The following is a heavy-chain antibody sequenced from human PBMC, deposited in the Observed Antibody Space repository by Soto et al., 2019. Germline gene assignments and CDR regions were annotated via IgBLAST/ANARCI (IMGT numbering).Heavy chain of an antibody. CDR2: IKHDGSEK. Sequence: EVQLVESGGGLVQPGGSLRLSCAASGFTFSSYWMTWVRQAPGKGLEWVANIKHDGSEKYYVDSVKGRFTISRDNAKHSLCMQMSCPSAEDTAVYYWAGGARSDFRGVVCACDIWGQGTMVTV. V-gene: IGHV3-7*04. CDR3: AGGARSDFRGVVCACDI. J-gene: IGHJ3*02. D-gene: IGHD2-8*02. CDR1: GFTFSSYW.